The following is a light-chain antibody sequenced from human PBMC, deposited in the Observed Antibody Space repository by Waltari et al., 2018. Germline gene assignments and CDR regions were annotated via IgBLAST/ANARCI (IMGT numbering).Light chain of an antibody. V-gene: IGKV1-5*03. CDR3: QHYKTSSRT. Sequence: DIQMTQSPSTLSASVGDRVTLTCRASQTVSPWLAWYQHKPGKAPKLLIYKASSLESGVPSRFSGSGSGTEFTLTISCLQPDDFATYYCQHYKTSSRTFGQGTKVEFK. J-gene: IGKJ1*01. CDR1: QTVSPW. CDR2: KAS.